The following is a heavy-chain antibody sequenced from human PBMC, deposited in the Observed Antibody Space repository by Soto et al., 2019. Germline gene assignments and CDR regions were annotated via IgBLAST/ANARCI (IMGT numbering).Heavy chain of an antibody. CDR3: ARDKIPGLFAY. D-gene: IGHD2-21*01. J-gene: IGHJ4*02. Sequence: PSETLSLTCAVYGGSFSGDYWTWIRQPPGTGLEWIGEINHSGSTNYNPSLKSRVTISVDTSKNQFSLKLTSVTAADTAVYYCARDKIPGLFAYWGQGTLVPVSS. CDR2: INHSGST. V-gene: IGHV4-34*01. CDR1: GGSFSGDY.